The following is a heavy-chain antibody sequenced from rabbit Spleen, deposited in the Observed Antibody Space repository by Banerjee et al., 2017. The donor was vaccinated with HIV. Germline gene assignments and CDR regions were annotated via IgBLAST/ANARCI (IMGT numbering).Heavy chain of an antibody. J-gene: IGHJ4*01. CDR3: ARSVASSDCFDL. CDR1: GFSFSNKAV. Sequence: QEQLVESGGGLVKPEGSLKLSCTASGFSFSNKAVMCWVRQAPGKGLEWIACINAITGKAVYANWAKGRSTFSKSSSTTVTLQMTSLTAADTATYFCARSVASSDCFDLWGQGTLVTVS. V-gene: IGHV1S45*01. D-gene: IGHD4-1*01. CDR2: INAITGKA.